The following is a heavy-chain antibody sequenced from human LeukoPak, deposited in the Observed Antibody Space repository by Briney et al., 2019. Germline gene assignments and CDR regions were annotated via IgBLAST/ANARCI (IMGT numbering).Heavy chain of an antibody. CDR2: INHSGGA. J-gene: IGHJ4*02. D-gene: IGHD6-6*01. V-gene: IGHV4-34*01. Sequence: PSETLSLTCAVYGGSFSGYSWNWIRQPPVKGLEWIGEINHSGGANYNPSLKSRVTISVDTSKKQFSLKLSSVTAADTAVYYCARAESIAARPIDYWGQGTLVTVSS. CDR1: GGSFSGYS. CDR3: ARAESIAARPIDY.